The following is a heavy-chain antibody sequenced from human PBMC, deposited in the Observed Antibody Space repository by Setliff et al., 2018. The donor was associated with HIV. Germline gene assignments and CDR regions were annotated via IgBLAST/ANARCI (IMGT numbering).Heavy chain of an antibody. CDR3: ARDRPYSGYPD. CDR1: GGSISSGSYY. CDR2: VSYTGGT. D-gene: IGHD5-12*01. V-gene: IGHV4-61*01. J-gene: IGHJ4*02. Sequence: PSETLSLTCTVSGGSISSGSYYWSWIRQSPEKGLEWIAYVSYTGGTNYNPSLKSRVTLSLDASKNQISLKLRSVIAADTAVYYCARDRPYSGYPDWGQGTLVTVSS.